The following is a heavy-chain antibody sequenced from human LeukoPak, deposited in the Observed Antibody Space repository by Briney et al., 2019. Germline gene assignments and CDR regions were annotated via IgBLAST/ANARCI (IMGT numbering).Heavy chain of an antibody. CDR2: IYYSGST. CDR3: ARVVSLYCSSTSCYGLDP. J-gene: IGHJ5*02. Sequence: SETLSLTCTVSDGSISSYYWSWIRQPPGKGLEWIGYIYYSGSTNYNPSLKSRVTISVDTSKNQFSLRLSSVTATDTAVYYCARVVSLYCSSTSCYGLDPWGQGTLVTVSS. V-gene: IGHV4-59*01. CDR1: DGSISSYY. D-gene: IGHD2-2*01.